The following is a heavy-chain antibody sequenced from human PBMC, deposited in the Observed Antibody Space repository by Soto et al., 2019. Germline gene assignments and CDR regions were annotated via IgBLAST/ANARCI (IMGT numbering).Heavy chain of an antibody. CDR1: GGSISTSNW. CDR2: GYHSGST. J-gene: IGHJ4*02. D-gene: IGHD2-8*02. V-gene: IGHV4-4*02. CDR3: ARPSTRGARFAY. Sequence: QVQLQESGPGLVKPSGTLSLTCAVSGGSISTSNWWSWVRQPPGKGLGWIGEGYHSGSTNSNPSVKGRVALSVDMSKREFPLKSNSVPPPGTALSYCARPSTRGARFAYWGRGSLVTLSP.